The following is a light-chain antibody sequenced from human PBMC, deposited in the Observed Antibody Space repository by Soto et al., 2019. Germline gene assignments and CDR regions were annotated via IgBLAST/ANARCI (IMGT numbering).Light chain of an antibody. Sequence: QAVLTQPHSVCGAPGQRVTISCTGSSSNIGAGYEVHWFQQLPGTAPKLLIYGNSNRPSGVPDRFSGSKSGTSASLAITGLQAEDEADYYCQSYDSSLSGFVVFGGGTKVTVL. CDR3: QSYDSSLSGFVV. CDR2: GNS. J-gene: IGLJ2*01. V-gene: IGLV1-40*01. CDR1: SSNIGAGYE.